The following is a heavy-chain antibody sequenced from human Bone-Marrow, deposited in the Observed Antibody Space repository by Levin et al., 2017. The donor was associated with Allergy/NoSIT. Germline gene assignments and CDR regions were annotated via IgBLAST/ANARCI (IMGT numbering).Heavy chain of an antibody. V-gene: IGHV4-31*03. Sequence: SETLSLTCTVSGGSISSSGYHWTWIRQYPNKVLDWIGYISYRGSTYFNPSLKSRLTMSIDTSEQHFSLNLTSVRAAGTAIYYCARLDGYSFDYWGQGALVTVSS. J-gene: IGHJ4*02. CDR2: ISYRGST. CDR1: GGSISSSGYH. D-gene: IGHD1-1*01. CDR3: ARLDGYSFDY.